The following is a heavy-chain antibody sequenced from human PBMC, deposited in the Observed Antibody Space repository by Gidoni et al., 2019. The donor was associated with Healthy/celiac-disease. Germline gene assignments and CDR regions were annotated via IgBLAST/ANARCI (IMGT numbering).Heavy chain of an antibody. V-gene: IGHV3-33*06. CDR3: AKGIAAAGDDAFDI. CDR1: GFTFSSYG. D-gene: IGHD6-13*01. J-gene: IGHJ3*02. CDR2: IWYDGSNK. Sequence: QVQLVESGGGVVQPGRSLRPSCAASGFTFSSYGMHWVRQAPGKGLEWVAVIWYDGSNKYYADSVKGRFTISRDNSKNTLYLQMNSLRAEDTAVYYCAKGIAAAGDDAFDIWGQGTMVTVSS.